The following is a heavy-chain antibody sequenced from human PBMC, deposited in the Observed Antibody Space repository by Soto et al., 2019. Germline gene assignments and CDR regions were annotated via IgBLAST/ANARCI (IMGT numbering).Heavy chain of an antibody. CDR3: ARDLGTRGAFDY. V-gene: IGHV4-31*03. Sequence: QVQLQESGPGLVKPSQTLSLTCTVSGGSISSGGYYWSWIRPHPGQGLEWIGYIYYSGSTYYNPSLKRRVTISVDTSKNQFSLKLSSVTAADTAVYYCARDLGTRGAFDYWGQGTLVTVSS. CDR1: GGSISSGGYY. D-gene: IGHD2-8*02. J-gene: IGHJ4*02. CDR2: IYYSGST.